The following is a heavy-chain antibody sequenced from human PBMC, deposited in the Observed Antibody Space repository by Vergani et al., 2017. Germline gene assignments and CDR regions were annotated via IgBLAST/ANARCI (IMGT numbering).Heavy chain of an antibody. Sequence: QEQVVQSGAEVKKSGASVKVSCKTSGYTFSNYYMHWVRQAPGQGLEWMGIINPSGVHTNYAQKFQGRVTMTRNTSTSTVYMELSSLRSEDTTIYYCARGDYGILTGYRYWGQGTLVTVSA. CDR2: INPSGVHT. CDR1: GYTFSNYY. CDR3: ARGDYGILTGYRY. V-gene: IGHV1-46*03. D-gene: IGHD3-9*01. J-gene: IGHJ4*02.